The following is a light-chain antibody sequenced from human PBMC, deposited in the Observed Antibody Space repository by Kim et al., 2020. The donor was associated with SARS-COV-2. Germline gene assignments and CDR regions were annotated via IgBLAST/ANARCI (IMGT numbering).Light chain of an antibody. CDR3: QKYDRAPCT. J-gene: IGKJ3*01. V-gene: IGKV1-27*01. CDR1: QGISNF. Sequence: DLQMTQSPSSLSASVGDRVTITCRASQGISNFLAWYQQKPGKVPKLLIYAASTLQSGVPSRFSGSGSGTDFTLTISSLQPEDVASYYCQKYDRAPCTFGPGTKVDIK. CDR2: AAS.